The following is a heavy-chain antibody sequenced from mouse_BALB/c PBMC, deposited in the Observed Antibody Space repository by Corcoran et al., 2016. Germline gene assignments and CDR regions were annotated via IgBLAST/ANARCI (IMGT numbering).Heavy chain of an antibody. V-gene: IGHV1-34*02. CDR1: SYSFTGYY. CDR2: INPYNGTT. D-gene: IGHD2-4*01. CDR3: ARDYDYWYFDV. Sequence: EVHLQQSGPELVKPGASVKISCKASSYSFTGYYMHWVKQSHVKSLAWIGRINPYNGTTSYNQNFKDKASLTVDKSSSTAYMELHSLTSEDSSVYYCARDYDYWYFDVWGAGTTVTVSS. J-gene: IGHJ1*01.